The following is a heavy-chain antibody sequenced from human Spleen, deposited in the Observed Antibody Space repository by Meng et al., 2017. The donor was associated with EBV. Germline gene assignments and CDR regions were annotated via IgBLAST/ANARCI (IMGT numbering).Heavy chain of an antibody. J-gene: IGHJ4*02. V-gene: IGHV2-5*01. D-gene: IGHD3-9*01. CDR3: VHIPPGYFDWLFDY. Sequence: QITLKESGPTLVKPTXTLTLTCSFSGFSLSTTGVGVGWIRQPPGKALEYLALIYWNDDKRYTPSLKSRLTITKDTSKNQVVLTMTNMGPVDTATYFCVHIPPGYFDWLFDYWGQGTLVTVAS. CDR2: IYWNDDK. CDR1: GFSLSTTGVG.